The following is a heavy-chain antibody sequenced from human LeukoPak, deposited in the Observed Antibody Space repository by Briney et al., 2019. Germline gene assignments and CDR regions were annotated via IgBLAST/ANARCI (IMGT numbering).Heavy chain of an antibody. CDR1: GFTFSSYA. CDR3: AKGKNGGVEWGGSYYYYYGMDV. D-gene: IGHD1-26*01. J-gene: IGHJ6*02. Sequence: GGSLRLSCAASGFTFSSYAMSWVRQAPGKGLEWVSAISGSGGSTYYADSVKGRFTISRDNSKNTLYLQMNSLRAEDTAVYYCAKGKNGGVEWGGSYYYYYGMDVWGQGTTATVSS. CDR2: ISGSGGST. V-gene: IGHV3-23*01.